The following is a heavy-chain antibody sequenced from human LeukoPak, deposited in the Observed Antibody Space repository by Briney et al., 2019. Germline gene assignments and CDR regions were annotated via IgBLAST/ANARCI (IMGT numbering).Heavy chain of an antibody. J-gene: IGHJ4*02. CDR3: AREPSTMVRGVNSPGTFDY. V-gene: IGHV4-61*02. CDR1: GASISSGSYY. CDR2: VYTSENT. D-gene: IGHD3-10*01. Sequence: SETLSLTCTVSGASISSGSYYWSWIRQPAGKGLEWIGRVYTSENTNYNPSLKRRVTISVDTSKNQFSLKLSSVTAADTAVYYCAREPSTMVRGVNSPGTFDYWGQGTLVTVSS.